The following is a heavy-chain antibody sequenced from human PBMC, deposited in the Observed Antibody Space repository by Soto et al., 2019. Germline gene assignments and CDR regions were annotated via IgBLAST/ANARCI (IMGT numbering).Heavy chain of an antibody. Sequence: QVQLVESGGGVVQPGRSLRLSCAASGFTFSSYAMHWVRQAPGKGLEWVAVISYDGSNKYYADSVKGRFTISRDNSKNTLYLQMNSLRAEDTAVYYCARGMTTVTTAYYFDYWGQGTLVTVSS. CDR3: ARGMTTVTTAYYFDY. CDR2: ISYDGSNK. V-gene: IGHV3-30-3*01. J-gene: IGHJ4*02. CDR1: GFTFSSYA. D-gene: IGHD4-17*01.